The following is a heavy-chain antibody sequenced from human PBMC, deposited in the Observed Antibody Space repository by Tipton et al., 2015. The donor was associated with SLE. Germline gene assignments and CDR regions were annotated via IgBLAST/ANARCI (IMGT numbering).Heavy chain of an antibody. J-gene: IGHJ5*02. CDR2: IYYSGST. CDR3: ARRRAATGLFSERSWFGP. Sequence: TLSLTCTVSGGSVSSSSHYWGWIRRPPGTGLEWIGGIYYSGSTYYNPSLKSRVTISVDTSKNQFSLRLSTVNAADTAVYYCARRRAATGLFSERSWFGPWGQGALVTVSS. D-gene: IGHD6-25*01. CDR1: GGSVSSSSHY. V-gene: IGHV4-39*01.